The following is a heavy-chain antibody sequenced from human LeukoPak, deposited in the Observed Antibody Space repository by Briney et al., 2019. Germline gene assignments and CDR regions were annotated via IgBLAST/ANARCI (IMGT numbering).Heavy chain of an antibody. CDR2: IYTSGST. V-gene: IGHV4-4*09. Sequence: TPSETLSLTCTVSGVSISSYYWSWLRQPPGKGLEGIGYIYTSGSTNYNPSLKRRVTISVDTSKNHFSLKLSSVTAADTAVYYCARHDRYGGLYYYYYMDVWGKGTTVTVSS. CDR3: ARHDRYGGLYYYYYMDV. CDR1: GVSISSYY. J-gene: IGHJ6*03. D-gene: IGHD4-23*01.